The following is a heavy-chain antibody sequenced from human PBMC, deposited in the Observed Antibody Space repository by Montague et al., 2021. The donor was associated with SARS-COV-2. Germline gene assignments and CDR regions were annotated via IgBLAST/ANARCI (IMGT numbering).Heavy chain of an antibody. CDR3: SRGCLSYFGAGSHCYGMDV. V-gene: IGHV4-59*01. D-gene: IGHD3-10*01. CDR1: GRSITSYY. J-gene: IGHJ6*02. CDR2: ISDSGST. Sequence: SETLSLTCSVSGRSITSYYWSWIRQPPGKGLEWIGYISDSGSTNYSPSLKSRVTMSVDTSKNQMSLKLTSVTSADTAVYYCSRGCLSYFGAGSHCYGMDVWGQGAPVTVSS.